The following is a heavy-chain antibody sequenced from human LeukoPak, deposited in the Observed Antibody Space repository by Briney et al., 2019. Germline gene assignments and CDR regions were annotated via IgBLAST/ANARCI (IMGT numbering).Heavy chain of an antibody. J-gene: IGHJ4*02. V-gene: IGHV4-59*08. CDR3: ARHSSSSWRLDY. CDR2: IYYSGST. D-gene: IGHD2-15*01. Sequence: SETLSLTCTVSGDSISTYYWTWIRQPPGKGLEWIGYIYYSGSTNYNPSLKSRVTISVDTSKNQFSLRLSSVTAADTAVYYCARHSSSSWRLDYWGQGTLVTVSS. CDR1: GDSISTYY.